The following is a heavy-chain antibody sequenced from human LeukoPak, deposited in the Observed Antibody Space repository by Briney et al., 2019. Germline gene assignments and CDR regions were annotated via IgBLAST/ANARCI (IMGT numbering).Heavy chain of an antibody. CDR3: ARGTRYSSGWSTTYYYYMDV. D-gene: IGHD6-19*01. J-gene: IGHJ6*03. Sequence: PSETLSLTCTVSGGSISSYYWSWIRQPAGKGLEWIGRIYTSGSTNYNPSLKSRVTMSVDTSKNQFSLKLSSVTAADTAVYYCARGTRYSSGWSTTYYYYMDVWGKGTTVTISS. V-gene: IGHV4-4*07. CDR1: GGSISSYY. CDR2: IYTSGST.